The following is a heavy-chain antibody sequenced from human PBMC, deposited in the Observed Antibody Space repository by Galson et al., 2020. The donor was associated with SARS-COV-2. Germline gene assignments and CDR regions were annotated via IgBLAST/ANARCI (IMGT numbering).Heavy chain of an antibody. V-gene: IGHV4-30-4*08. CDR2: IYYNGDT. J-gene: IGHJ4*02. CDR3: AGDPLYSGSSY. CDR1: GGSISSGDYY. D-gene: IGHD1-26*01. Sequence: SETLSLTCTVSGGSISSGDYYWSWIRQPPGKGLEWIGYIYYNGDTYYNPSLKSRVTISLDTSKNQFSLKLSSVTAADTAIYYCAGDPLYSGSSYWGPGTLVTVSS.